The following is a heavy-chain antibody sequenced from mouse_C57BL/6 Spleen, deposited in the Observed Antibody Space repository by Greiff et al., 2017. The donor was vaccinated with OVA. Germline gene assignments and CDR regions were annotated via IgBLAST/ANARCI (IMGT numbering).Heavy chain of an antibody. CDR1: GYTFTDYN. J-gene: IGHJ3*01. D-gene: IGHD4-1*01. V-gene: IGHV1-18*01. CDR2: INPNNGGT. Sequence: VQLQQSGPELVKPGASVKIPCKASGYTFTDYNMDWVQQSHGKSLEWIGDINPNNGGTIYNQKFKGKATLTVDKSSSTAYMELRSLTSEDTAVYYCARGNWDGCAYWGQGTLVTVSA. CDR3: ARGNWDGCAY.